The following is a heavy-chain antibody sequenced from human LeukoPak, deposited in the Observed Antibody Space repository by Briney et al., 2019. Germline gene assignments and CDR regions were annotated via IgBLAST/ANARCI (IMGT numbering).Heavy chain of an antibody. CDR2: ISGSGSNT. CDR3: ARGNGDYAIHPDY. Sequence: GGSLRLPCAASGFTFSSYAVSWVRQAPGKGLEWVSAISGSGSNTYYADSVKGRFTISRDNSKSTLYLLINSLRADDTAVYYCARGNGDYAIHPDYWGQGTLVTVSS. J-gene: IGHJ4*02. V-gene: IGHV3-23*01. CDR1: GFTFSSYA. D-gene: IGHD4-17*01.